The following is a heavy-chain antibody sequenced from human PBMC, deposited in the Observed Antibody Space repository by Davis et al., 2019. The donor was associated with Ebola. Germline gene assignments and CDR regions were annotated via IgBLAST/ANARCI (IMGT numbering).Heavy chain of an antibody. D-gene: IGHD2-15*01. CDR2: ISGSGGST. CDR3: ARSKAATPPLLWAPYFDY. Sequence: PGGSLRLSCAASAFSFSSYAMSWVRQAPGKGLEWVSAISGSGGSTYYADSVKGRFTISRDNSKNTPYLQMTSLRAEDTAVYYCARSKAATPPLLWAPYFDYWGQGTLVTVSS. V-gene: IGHV3-23*01. J-gene: IGHJ4*02. CDR1: AFSFSSYA.